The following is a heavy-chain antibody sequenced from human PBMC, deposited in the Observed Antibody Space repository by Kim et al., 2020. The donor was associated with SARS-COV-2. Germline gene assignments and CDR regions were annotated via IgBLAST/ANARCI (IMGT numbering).Heavy chain of an antibody. Sequence: GGSLRLSCVIPGVIFSSYAMTWVRQGPGKGLEWVSAISGGGQEPYYADSVRGRFRISRDNTKNTLYLQMNSLRPEDTAIYYCGSVTKIVAGPVNNWGQGTLVTVSS. CDR1: GVIFSSYA. CDR2: ISGGGQEP. D-gene: IGHD5-12*01. CDR3: GSVTKIVAGPVNN. V-gene: IGHV3-23*01. J-gene: IGHJ4*02.